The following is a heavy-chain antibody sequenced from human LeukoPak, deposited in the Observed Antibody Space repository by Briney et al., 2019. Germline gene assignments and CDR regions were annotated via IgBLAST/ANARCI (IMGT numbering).Heavy chain of an antibody. Sequence: PSETLSLTCAVSGGSISSGGYSWSWIRQPPGKGLEWIGYIYHSGSTYYNPSLKSRVTISVDRSKNQFSLKLSSVTAADTAVYYCARGAVNYSGAFDIWGQGTMVTVSS. D-gene: IGHD5-24*01. V-gene: IGHV4-30-2*01. CDR1: GGSISSGGYS. CDR3: ARGAVNYSGAFDI. CDR2: IYHSGST. J-gene: IGHJ3*02.